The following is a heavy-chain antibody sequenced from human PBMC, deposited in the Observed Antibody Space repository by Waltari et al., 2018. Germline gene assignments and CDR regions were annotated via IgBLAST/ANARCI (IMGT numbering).Heavy chain of an antibody. J-gene: IGHJ3*01. CDR3: VTALGDRSSASRPFDV. CDR2: VDREDVET. Sequence: EVQLLQSGTELKKPGSTVKISCQVSGYRFTDYYIHWVQQAPGKGPQWMGLVDREDVETIAAERFQGRVTITADTATETAFMGLSSLTSDDTAVYYCVTALGDRSSASRPFDVWGLGTLITVSS. CDR1: GYRFTDYY. D-gene: IGHD3-10*01. V-gene: IGHV1-69-2*01.